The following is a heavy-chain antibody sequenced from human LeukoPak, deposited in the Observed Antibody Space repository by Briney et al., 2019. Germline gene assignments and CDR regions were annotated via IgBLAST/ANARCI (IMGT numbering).Heavy chain of an antibody. CDR2: ITSSSSYI. Sequence: GGSLRLSCAASGFTFSSYSMNWVRQAPGKGLEWVSSITSSSSYIYYADSVKGRFTISRDNAKSSLYLQMDSLRVEDTAVYYCARDPYSGSYGPYYYYYMDVWGKGTTVTISS. CDR3: ARDPYSGSYGPYYYYYMDV. V-gene: IGHV3-21*06. J-gene: IGHJ6*03. D-gene: IGHD1-26*01. CDR1: GFTFSSYS.